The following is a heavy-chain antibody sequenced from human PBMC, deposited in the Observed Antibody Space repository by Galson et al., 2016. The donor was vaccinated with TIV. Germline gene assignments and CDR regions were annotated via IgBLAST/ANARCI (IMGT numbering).Heavy chain of an antibody. CDR2: IIDSGSST. V-gene: IGHV3-48*03. D-gene: IGHD2-2*01. CDR3: ARGRGYCDTTSCYVDY. CDR1: GFTFSSYE. J-gene: IGHJ4*02. Sequence: SLRLSCAVSGFTFSSYEMNWVRQAPGKGLEWVSYIIDSGSSTYYADSVKGRFTISRDNAKNSVYLQMNSLRAEDTAVYYCARGRGYCDTTSCYVDYWGQGTLVTVSS.